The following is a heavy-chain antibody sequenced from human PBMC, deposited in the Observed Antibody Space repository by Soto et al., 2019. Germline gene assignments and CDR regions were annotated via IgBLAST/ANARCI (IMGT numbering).Heavy chain of an antibody. CDR1: GITFSNYA. D-gene: IGHD3-16*02. V-gene: IGHV3-23*01. CDR3: AKDPDRYDYVWGTYRYIDH. J-gene: IGHJ4*02. Sequence: EVQLLESGGGLVQPGGSLRLSCTASGITFSNYAMSWVRLAPRKGLEWVSTISTSGGRPYYADYVKGRFTISRDNSKITLYLQMNSLRAEDTAVYYCAKDPDRYDYVWGTYRYIDHWGQGTLVTVSS. CDR2: ISTSGGRP.